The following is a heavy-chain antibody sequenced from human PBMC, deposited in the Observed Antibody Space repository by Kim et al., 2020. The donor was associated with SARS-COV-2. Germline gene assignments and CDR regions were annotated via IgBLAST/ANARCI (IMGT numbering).Heavy chain of an antibody. CDR3: AKDRQQWLVRGYDYFD. Sequence: GGSLRLSCVGSGFSFGSYSMTWVRQAPGKGLDWVSAVSSNGDTTFYAASVKGRFTISRDNSRNTLYLQMNSLRAEDSGVYYCAKDRQQWLVRGYDYFD. D-gene: IGHD6-19*01. CDR1: GFSFGSYS. CDR2: VSSNGDTT. J-gene: IGHJ3*01. V-gene: IGHV3-23*01.